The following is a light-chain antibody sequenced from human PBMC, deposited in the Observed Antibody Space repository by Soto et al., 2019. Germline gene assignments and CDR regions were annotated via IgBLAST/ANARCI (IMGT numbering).Light chain of an antibody. CDR1: SSDIGDSNY. J-gene: IGLJ1*01. CDR2: DVS. CDR3: SSFRSSSTSYV. V-gene: IGLV2-14*03. Sequence: QSVLTQPASVSGSPGQSITISCTGTSSDIGDSNYVSWYQQHPGKAPKLVIYDVSNRPSGVSNRFSGSKSANTASLTISGLQAEDEADSYCSSFRSSSTSYVFGTGTKAPS.